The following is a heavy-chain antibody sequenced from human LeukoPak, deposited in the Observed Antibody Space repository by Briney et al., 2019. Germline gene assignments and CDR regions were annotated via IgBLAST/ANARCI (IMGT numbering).Heavy chain of an antibody. CDR1: GFTFDNYR. CDR2: VNADGGNT. CDR3: TKRVKYGGTWDHFAD. D-gene: IGHD1-26*01. V-gene: IGHV3-23*01. Sequence: GGSLRLSCAASGFTFDNYRMSWVRQAPGKGLEWVSTVNADGGNTYYADSVKGRFTISRDNSKSTLILQMNSLRVEDTALYYCTKRVKYGGTWDHFADWGQRTLVTVSS. J-gene: IGHJ4*02.